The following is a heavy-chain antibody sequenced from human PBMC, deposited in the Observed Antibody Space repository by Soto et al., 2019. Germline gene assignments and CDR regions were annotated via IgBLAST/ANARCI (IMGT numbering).Heavy chain of an antibody. V-gene: IGHV3-30*18. CDR3: AKDRVGGTFYTPLGF. CDR2: ITYDGSNK. CDR1: GFNFDNYG. J-gene: IGHJ4*02. D-gene: IGHD1-7*01. Sequence: GGSLRLSCQAPGFNFDNYGMHWVRQAPGKGLEWVAVITYDGSNKYYADSVKGRFTISRDNSKNTLSLHLNTLKPEDTAVYHCAKDRVGGTFYTPLGFWGQGTLVTVSS.